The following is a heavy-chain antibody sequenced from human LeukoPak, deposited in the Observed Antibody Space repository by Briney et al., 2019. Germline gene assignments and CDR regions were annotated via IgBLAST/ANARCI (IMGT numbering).Heavy chain of an antibody. D-gene: IGHD3-10*01. J-gene: IGHJ4*02. CDR3: AKDLHYGSADY. CDR1: GFSFSSYG. Sequence: GGSLRLSCAGSGFSFSSYGMHWVRQASGKGLEWMAFIRSDGSNKYYADSVKGRFTISRDNAKNALYLQMNSLRAEDTAVYYCAKDLHYGSADYWGQGTLVTVSS. CDR2: IRSDGSNK. V-gene: IGHV3-30*02.